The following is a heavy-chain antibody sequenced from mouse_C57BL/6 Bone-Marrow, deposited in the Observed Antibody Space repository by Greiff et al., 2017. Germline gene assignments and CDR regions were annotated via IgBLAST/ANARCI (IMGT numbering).Heavy chain of an antibody. D-gene: IGHD1-1*01. CDR3: ARRGDYNVPGFAY. Sequence: LVESGAELVKPGASVKMSCKASGYTFTTYPIEWMKQNHGQSLAWIGNFHPYNDDTKYNEKFKGKATLTVEKSSSTVYLELSRLTSDDSAVYYCARRGDYNVPGFAYWGPGTLVTVSA. V-gene: IGHV1-47*01. CDR1: GYTFTTYP. J-gene: IGHJ3*01. CDR2: FHPYNDDT.